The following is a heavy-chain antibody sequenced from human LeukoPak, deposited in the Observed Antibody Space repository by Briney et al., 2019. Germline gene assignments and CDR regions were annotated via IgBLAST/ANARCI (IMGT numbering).Heavy chain of an antibody. CDR3: ARGDCSGGSCLGGP. J-gene: IGHJ5*02. Sequence: ASVKVSCKASGYTFTSYDINWVRQATGQGLEWMGCMNPNSGNTGYAQKFQGRVTMTRNTSISTAYMELSSLRSEDTAVYYCARGDCSGGSCLGGPWGQGTLVTVSS. V-gene: IGHV1-8*01. CDR2: MNPNSGNT. D-gene: IGHD2-15*01. CDR1: GYTFTSYD.